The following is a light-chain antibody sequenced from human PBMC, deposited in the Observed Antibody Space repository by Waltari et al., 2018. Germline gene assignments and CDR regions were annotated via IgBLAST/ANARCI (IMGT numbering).Light chain of an antibody. Sequence: CRASQTINNNFLVWYQQKPGQAPRLLIHGASSRATGFPDRFSGSGSGTDFTLTISRLEPVDVAVYYCQQYDGSILTFGGGTKVEI. J-gene: IGKJ4*01. CDR3: QQYDGSILT. CDR1: QTINNNF. V-gene: IGKV3-20*01. CDR2: GAS.